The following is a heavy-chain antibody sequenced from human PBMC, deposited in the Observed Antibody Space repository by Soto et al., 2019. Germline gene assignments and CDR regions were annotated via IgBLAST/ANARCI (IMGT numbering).Heavy chain of an antibody. CDR1: GGSISSGGYS. Sequence: QLQLQESGSGLVKPSQTLSLTCAVSGGSISSGGYSWSWIRQPPGKGLAWIGYIYHSGSTYYNPYLKSRVTISVDRSNNQFSLTLSSVTAADTAVYYCAIRMTTMTTLHYWCQGTLVTVSS. D-gene: IGHD4-17*01. CDR3: AIRMTTMTTLHY. J-gene: IGHJ4*02. V-gene: IGHV4-30-2*01. CDR2: IYHSGST.